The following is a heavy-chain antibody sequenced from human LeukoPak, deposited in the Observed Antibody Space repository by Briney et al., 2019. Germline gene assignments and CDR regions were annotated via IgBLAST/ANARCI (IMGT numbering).Heavy chain of an antibody. D-gene: IGHD2-2*01. J-gene: IGHJ3*02. CDR1: GFTFSSYW. CDR3: AKDVIVVVPAAFDI. Sequence: GTSLRLSCVASGFTFSSYWMHWVRQAPGKGLEWVSAISGSGGSTYYADSVKGRFTISRDNSKNTLYLQMNSLRAEDTAEYYCAKDVIVVVPAAFDIWGQGTMVTVSS. V-gene: IGHV3-23*01. CDR2: ISGSGGST.